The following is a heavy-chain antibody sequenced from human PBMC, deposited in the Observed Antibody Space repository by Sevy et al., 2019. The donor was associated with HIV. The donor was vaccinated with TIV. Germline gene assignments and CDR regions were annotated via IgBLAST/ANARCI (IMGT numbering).Heavy chain of an antibody. CDR1: GFTFSSYA. Sequence: GGSLRLSCAASGFTFSSYAMHWVRQAPGKGLEWVAVISYDGSNKYYADTVKGRFTISKDNSKNTLYLQMNSLRAKDTDVYYSARDVGIVVVPAAIGYFEYWGQGTLVTVSS. CDR2: ISYDGSNK. J-gene: IGHJ4*02. CDR3: ARDVGIVVVPAAIGYFEY. D-gene: IGHD2-2*02. V-gene: IGHV3-30*04.